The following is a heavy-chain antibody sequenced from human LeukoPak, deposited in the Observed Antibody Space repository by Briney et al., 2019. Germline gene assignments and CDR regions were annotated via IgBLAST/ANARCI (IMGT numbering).Heavy chain of an antibody. J-gene: IGHJ4*02. D-gene: IGHD1-26*01. V-gene: IGHV3-9*01. CDR2: ISWNSGSI. CDR3: ARVPSEFGIVGARGFGDY. Sequence: GGSLRLSCAASGFTFDDYAMHWVRQAPGKGLEWASGISWNSGSIGYADSVKGRFTISRDNAKNTLYLQMNSLRAEDTAVYYCARVPSEFGIVGARGFGDYWGQGTLVTVSS. CDR1: GFTFDDYA.